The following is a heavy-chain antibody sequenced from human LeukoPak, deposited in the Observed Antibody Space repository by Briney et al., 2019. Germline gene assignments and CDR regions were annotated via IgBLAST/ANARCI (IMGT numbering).Heavy chain of an antibody. CDR1: GYTLTELS. J-gene: IGHJ4*02. Sequence: ASVKVSCKVSGYTLTELSMHWVRQAPGKGFEWMGRFDPEKGETIYAQKLQGRVTMTTDTSTSTAYMELRSLRSDDTAVYYCARDAAAGVGSFDYWGQGTLVTVSS. CDR3: ARDAAAGVGSFDY. CDR2: FDPEKGET. V-gene: IGHV1-24*01. D-gene: IGHD6-13*01.